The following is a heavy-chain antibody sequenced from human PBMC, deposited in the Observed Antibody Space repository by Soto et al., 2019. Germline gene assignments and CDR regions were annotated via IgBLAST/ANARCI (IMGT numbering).Heavy chain of an antibody. D-gene: IGHD7-27*01. Sequence: EVQLLESGGGLVQPGASLRLSCAASGFTFRSYAMSWVRQAPGKGLEWVSAISGSGGSTYYADSVKGRFTISRDNSKNTLYLQMYSLRAEDTAVYYCANTEFHWGHDFDYWGQGTLVTVSS. V-gene: IGHV3-23*01. CDR3: ANTEFHWGHDFDY. J-gene: IGHJ4*02. CDR2: ISGSGGST. CDR1: GFTFRSYA.